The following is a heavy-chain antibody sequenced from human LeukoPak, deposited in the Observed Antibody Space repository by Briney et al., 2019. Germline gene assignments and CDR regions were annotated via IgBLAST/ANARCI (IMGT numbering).Heavy chain of an antibody. CDR2: IYSGGST. CDR1: GFTVTGNY. D-gene: IGHD1-1*01. CDR3: ARSTQLERRDNRYDGWFDP. V-gene: IGHV3-66*01. Sequence: VGSLRLSCAASGFTVTGNYMSSVRQAPGQGLECVSGIYSGGSTYSADSVEGKFTITRDNSKNTLYLQMNSPRAEDTAVYYCARSTQLERRDNRYDGWFDPWGQGTLVTVSS. J-gene: IGHJ5*02.